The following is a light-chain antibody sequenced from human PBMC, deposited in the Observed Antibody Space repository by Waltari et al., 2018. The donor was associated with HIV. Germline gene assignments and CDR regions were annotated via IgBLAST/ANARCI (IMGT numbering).Light chain of an antibody. CDR3: AAWDDSLSVYV. CDR2: RNN. J-gene: IGLJ1*01. Sequence: QSVLTQPPSASGTPGQRVTISCSGSSSNIGSHYVYWYQQLPGTAPKLLIYRNNQRPSGVPDRFAGSTSGTSASLAIRGLRSEDEADYFCAAWDDSLSVYVFGTGTKVTVL. CDR1: SSNIGSHY. V-gene: IGLV1-47*01.